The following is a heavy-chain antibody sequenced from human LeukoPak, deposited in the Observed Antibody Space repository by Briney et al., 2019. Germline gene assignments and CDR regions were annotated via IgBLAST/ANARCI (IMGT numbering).Heavy chain of an antibody. CDR2: IYYSGST. D-gene: IGHD1-26*01. CDR3: AREGGSPFDI. J-gene: IGHJ3*02. V-gene: IGHV4-59*12. Sequence: NPSETLSLTCTVSGGSISSYYWSWIRQPPGKGLEWIGYIYYSGSTNYNPSLKSRVTISVDTSKNQFSLKLSSVTAADTAVYYCAREGGSPFDIWGQGTMVTVSS. CDR1: GGSISSYY.